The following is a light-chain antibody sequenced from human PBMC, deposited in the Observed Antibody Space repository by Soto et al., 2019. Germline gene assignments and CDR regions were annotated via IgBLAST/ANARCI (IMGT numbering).Light chain of an antibody. CDR1: QSVSSY. V-gene: IGKV3-20*01. CDR2: DVS. Sequence: ETVLSQSPATVSLSPGERATLSCRASQSVSSYLAWYQQKPGQAPRPLIYDVSSRATGVPDRFSGSGSATDFTLTISSLEPEDFAVYYRQQYGRSPTVGKGTRLAIK. J-gene: IGKJ5*01. CDR3: QQYGRSPT.